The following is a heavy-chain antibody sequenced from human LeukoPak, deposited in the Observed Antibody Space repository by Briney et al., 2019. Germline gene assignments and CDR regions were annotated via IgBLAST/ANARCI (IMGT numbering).Heavy chain of an antibody. Sequence: PGGSLRLSCAASGYTFTNNWMHWVRQAQGGGLVWVSRINTDGTNTVYADSVRGRFTVSRDNAKNTLYLQMDSLRAEDTAVYYCARDRGINWFDPWGQGTLVAVSS. D-gene: IGHD3-16*01. V-gene: IGHV3-74*01. CDR1: GYTFTNNW. CDR3: ARDRGINWFDP. CDR2: INTDGTNT. J-gene: IGHJ5*02.